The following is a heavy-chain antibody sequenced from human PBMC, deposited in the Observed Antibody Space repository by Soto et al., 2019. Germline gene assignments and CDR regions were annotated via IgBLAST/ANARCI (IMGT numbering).Heavy chain of an antibody. J-gene: IGHJ4*01. CDR1: GFTFSSYA. CDR3: ASTWGGVVVSTYYFDY. V-gene: IGHV3-23*01. Sequence: EVQLLESGGGLVQPGGSLRLSCAASGFTFSSYAMSWVRQAPGKGLEWVSAISGSGGSTYYADSVKGRFTISRDNSKNTLYLQMNSLRAEDTAVYYCASTWGGVVVSTYYFDYWGHGTLVTVSS. D-gene: IGHD3-16*02. CDR2: ISGSGGST.